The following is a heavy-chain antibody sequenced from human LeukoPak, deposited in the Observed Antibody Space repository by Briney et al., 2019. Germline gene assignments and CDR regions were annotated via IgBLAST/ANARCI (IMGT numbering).Heavy chain of an antibody. CDR1: GYSISSAYY. CDR2: IYHSGTT. J-gene: IGHJ4*02. V-gene: IGHV4-38-2*02. Sequence: SETLSLTCTVSGYSISSAYYWGWIRQPPGKGLEWIGNIYHSGTTYYNPSLKSRVTILLDMSKSQFSLKLNSVTAADTAVYYCARVRYCSGGSCSSPTYFDYWGQGTLVTVSP. CDR3: ARVRYCSGGSCSSPTYFDY. D-gene: IGHD2-15*01.